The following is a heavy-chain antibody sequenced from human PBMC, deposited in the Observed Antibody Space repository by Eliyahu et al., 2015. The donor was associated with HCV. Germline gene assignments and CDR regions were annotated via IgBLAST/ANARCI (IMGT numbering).Heavy chain of an antibody. D-gene: IGHD3-3*01. J-gene: IGHJ4*02. CDR3: ARGRRYYDFWSGYAGFDY. V-gene: IGHV4-34*01. CDR2: INHSGST. Sequence: ETLSLTCAVYGGSFSGYYWSWIRQPPGKGLEWIGEINHSGSTNYNPSLKSRVTISVDTSKNQFSLKLSSVTAADTAVYYCARGRRYYDFWSGYAGFDYWGQGTLVTVSS. CDR1: GGSFSGYY.